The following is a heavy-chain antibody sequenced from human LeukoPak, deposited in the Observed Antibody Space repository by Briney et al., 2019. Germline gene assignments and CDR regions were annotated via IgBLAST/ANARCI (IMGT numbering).Heavy chain of an antibody. CDR1: GGSISSYY. J-gene: IGHJ2*01. Sequence: PSETLSLTCTVSGGSISSYYWSWIRQPAGKGPEWIGRIYTSGSTNYNPSLKSRVTISVDKSKNQFSLKLGSVTAADTAVYYCARLRRCCTNGVCYPYWYFDLWGRGTLVTVSS. CDR2: IYTSGST. V-gene: IGHV4-4*07. CDR3: ARLRRCCTNGVCYPYWYFDL. D-gene: IGHD2-8*01.